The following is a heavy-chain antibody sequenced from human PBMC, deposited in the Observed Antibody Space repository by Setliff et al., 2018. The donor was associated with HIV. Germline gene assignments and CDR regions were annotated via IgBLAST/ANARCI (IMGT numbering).Heavy chain of an antibody. CDR3: ARDLPTPNWGFDY. CDR2: INAGNGDT. J-gene: IGHJ4*02. D-gene: IGHD7-27*01. CDR1: GYTFTSYA. V-gene: IGHV1-3*01. Sequence: ASVKVSCKASGYTFTSYAMRWVRQAPGQRLEWMGWINAGNGDTKYSQKFQGRVTATTDTSASTAYMELSSLRSEDTAVYYCARDLPTPNWGFDYWGQGTLVTVSS.